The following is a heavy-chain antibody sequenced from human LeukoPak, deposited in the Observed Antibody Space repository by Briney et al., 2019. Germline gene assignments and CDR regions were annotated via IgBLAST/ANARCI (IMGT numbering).Heavy chain of an antibody. CDR3: ARDQSLPGYDSSGYNDAFDI. V-gene: IGHV3-23*01. D-gene: IGHD3-22*01. CDR1: GFTFSSYA. J-gene: IGHJ3*02. Sequence: QTGGSLRLSCAASGFTFSSYAMSWVRQAPGKGLEWVSAISGSGGSTYYADSVKGRFTISRDNSKNTLYLQMNSLRAEDTAVYYCARDQSLPGYDSSGYNDAFDIWGQGTMVTVSS. CDR2: ISGSGGST.